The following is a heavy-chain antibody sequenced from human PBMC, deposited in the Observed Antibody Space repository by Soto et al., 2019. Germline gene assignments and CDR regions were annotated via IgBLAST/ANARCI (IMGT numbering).Heavy chain of an antibody. D-gene: IGHD6-19*01. Sequence: SETLSLTCTVSGDSITSNSYFWAWIRQPPGKGLEWIGSIYYSGTTYYNPSLKSRVTISVDRSKNQFSLKLNSVTAADTAVYYCARGWGGYFQHWGQGTLVTVSS. CDR3: ARGWGGYFQH. CDR2: IYYSGTT. J-gene: IGHJ1*01. V-gene: IGHV4-39*01. CDR1: GDSITSNSYF.